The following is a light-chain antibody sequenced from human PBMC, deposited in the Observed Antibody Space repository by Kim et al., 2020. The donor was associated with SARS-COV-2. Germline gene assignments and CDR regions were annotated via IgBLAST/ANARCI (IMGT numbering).Light chain of an antibody. Sequence: DIQMTQSPSSLSASVGDRVTITCRASQDIRNDLGWYQQNPGRAPKRLIYGASSLQSGVPSRFSGSGSGTEFTLTISSVQPEDFATYFCLQHNPITFGQGTRLEIK. CDR3: LQHNPIT. CDR1: QDIRND. J-gene: IGKJ5*01. V-gene: IGKV1-17*01. CDR2: GAS.